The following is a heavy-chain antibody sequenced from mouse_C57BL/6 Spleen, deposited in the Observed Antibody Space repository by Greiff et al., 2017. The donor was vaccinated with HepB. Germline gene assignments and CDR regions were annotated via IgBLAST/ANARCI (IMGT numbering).Heavy chain of an antibody. D-gene: IGHD1-1*01. J-gene: IGHJ2*01. V-gene: IGHV5-17*01. CDR1: GFTFSDYG. Sequence: EVQGVESGGGLVKPGGSLKLSCAASGFTFSDYGMHWVRQAPEKGLEWVAYISSGSSTIYYADTVKGRFTISRDNAKNTLFLQMTSLRSEDTAMYYCASPAVVATPYYFDYWGQGTTLTVSS. CDR2: ISSGSSTI. CDR3: ASPAVVATPYYFDY.